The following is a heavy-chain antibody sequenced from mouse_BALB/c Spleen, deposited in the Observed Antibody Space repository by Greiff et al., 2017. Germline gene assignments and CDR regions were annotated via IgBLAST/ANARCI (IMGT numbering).Heavy chain of an antibody. Sequence: VQLQQSGAELVKPGASVKLSCKASGYTFTSYWMHWVKQRPGQGLEWIGEINPSNGRTNYNEKFKSKATLTVDKSSSTAYMQLSSLTSEDSAVYYCARFDYDVAMDYWGQGTSVTVSS. V-gene: IGHV1S81*02. CDR1: GYTFTSYW. D-gene: IGHD2-4*01. CDR3: ARFDYDVAMDY. J-gene: IGHJ4*01. CDR2: INPSNGRT.